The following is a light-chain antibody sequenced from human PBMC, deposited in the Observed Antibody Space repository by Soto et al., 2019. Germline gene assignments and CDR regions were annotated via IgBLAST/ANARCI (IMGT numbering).Light chain of an antibody. CDR1: QSVSIW. CDR3: QYDSS. J-gene: IGKJ2*01. V-gene: IGKV1-5*01. Sequence: DMQMTQSPSTLSASVGDRVTITCRASQSVSIWLAWYQQKPGKAPRLLIYDAASLKTGVPSRFSGSGSGTNFTLTISSLQPDDFATYYCQYDSSFGQGTKVDIK. CDR2: DAA.